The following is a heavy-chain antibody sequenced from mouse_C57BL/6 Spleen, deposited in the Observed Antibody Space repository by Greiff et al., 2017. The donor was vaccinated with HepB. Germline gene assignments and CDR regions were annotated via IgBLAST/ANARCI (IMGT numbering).Heavy chain of an antibody. CDR3: ARYDTTVVGPYYYAMDY. D-gene: IGHD1-1*01. CDR1: GYAFSSYW. J-gene: IGHJ4*01. V-gene: IGHV1-80*01. CDR2: IYPGDGDT. Sequence: QVQLQQSGAELVKPGASVKISCKASGYAFSSYWMNWVKQRPGKGLEWIGQIYPGDGDTNYNGKFKGKATLTADKSSSTAYMQLSSLTSEDSAVYFCARYDTTVVGPYYYAMDYWGQGTSVTVSS.